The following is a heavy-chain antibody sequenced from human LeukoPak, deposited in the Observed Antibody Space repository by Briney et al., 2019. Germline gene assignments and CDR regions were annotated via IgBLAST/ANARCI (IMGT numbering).Heavy chain of an antibody. CDR3: AGGGVYCSSTSCYHDALDI. CDR1: GGSISSYY. J-gene: IGHJ3*02. CDR2: IYYSGST. D-gene: IGHD2-2*01. V-gene: IGHV4-59*01. Sequence: SETLSLTCTVSGGSISSYYWSWIRQPPGKGLEWIGYIYYSGSTNYNPSLKSRVTISVDTSKNQFSLKLSSVTAADTAVYYCAGGGVYCSSTSCYHDALDIWGQGTKVTVSS.